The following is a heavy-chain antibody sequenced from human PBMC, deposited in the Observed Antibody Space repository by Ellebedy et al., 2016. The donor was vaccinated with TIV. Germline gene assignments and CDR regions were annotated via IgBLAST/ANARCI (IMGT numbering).Heavy chain of an antibody. V-gene: IGHV3-7*01. Sequence: GESLKISCAASGFTFSSYGMHWVRQAPGKGLEWVANIKQDGSEKYYVDSVKGRFTISRDNAKNSLYLQMNSLRAEDTAVYYCARGGGFQHWGQGTLVTVSS. D-gene: IGHD1-26*01. J-gene: IGHJ1*01. CDR2: IKQDGSEK. CDR1: GFTFSSYG. CDR3: ARGGGFQH.